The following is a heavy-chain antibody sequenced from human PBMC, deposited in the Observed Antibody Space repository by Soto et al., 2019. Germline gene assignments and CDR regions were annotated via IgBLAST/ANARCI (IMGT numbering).Heavy chain of an antibody. D-gene: IGHD6-6*01. Sequence: LRLSCAASGFTVSSNYMSWVRQAPGKGLEWVSVIYSGGSTYYADSVKGRFTISRDNSKNTLYLQMNSLRAEDTAVYYCARSVAARRGEDWFDPWGQGTLVTVSS. J-gene: IGHJ5*02. CDR3: ARSVAARRGEDWFDP. CDR1: GFTVSSNY. V-gene: IGHV3-53*01. CDR2: IYSGGST.